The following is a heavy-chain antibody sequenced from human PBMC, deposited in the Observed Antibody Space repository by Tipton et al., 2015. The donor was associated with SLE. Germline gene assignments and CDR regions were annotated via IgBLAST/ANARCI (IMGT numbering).Heavy chain of an antibody. D-gene: IGHD5-12*01. CDR1: GYTFTSYY. CDR3: ARGYTGSYYQYYFDS. CDR2: ISAYNGNT. V-gene: IGHV1-18*04. J-gene: IGHJ4*02. Sequence: QSGAEVKKPGASVKVSCKASGYTFTSYYMHWVRQAPGQGLEWMGWISAYNGNTNYAQKLQGRFTMTSDTSTNTAYMELRSLRSDCTAVYYCARGYTGSYYQYYFDSWGQGPLVPFSS.